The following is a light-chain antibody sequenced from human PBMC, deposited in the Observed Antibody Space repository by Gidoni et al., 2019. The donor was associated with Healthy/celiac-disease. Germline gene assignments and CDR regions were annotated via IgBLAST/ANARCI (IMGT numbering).Light chain of an antibody. V-gene: IGLV2-23*01. Sequence: QSALTQPASVSGSPGQSITISCTGTSSDVGSYTLVSWYQQHPGKAPQLMIYEGSKRPSGVSNRFSGSKSGNTASLTISGLQAEDEADYYCCSYAGSPPWVFGGGTKLTVL. CDR3: CSYAGSPPWV. CDR2: EGS. J-gene: IGLJ3*02. CDR1: SSDVGSYTL.